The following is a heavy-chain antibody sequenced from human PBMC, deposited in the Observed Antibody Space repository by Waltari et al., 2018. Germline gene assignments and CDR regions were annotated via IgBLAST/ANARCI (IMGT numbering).Heavy chain of an antibody. CDR2: IGSSSTYI. Sequence: EVQLVESGGGLVKPGGSLRLSCAASGFTFSTYSMAWVRQAPGKGRGWVSSIGSSSTYIYYADAVKGRFTISRDSAKNSLYLLMNSLRAEDTAVYYCARARFIHDPYYYYGLDVWGQGTTVTVSS. J-gene: IGHJ6*02. V-gene: IGHV3-21*01. CDR3: ARARFIHDPYYYYGLDV. D-gene: IGHD3-16*01. CDR1: GFTFSTYS.